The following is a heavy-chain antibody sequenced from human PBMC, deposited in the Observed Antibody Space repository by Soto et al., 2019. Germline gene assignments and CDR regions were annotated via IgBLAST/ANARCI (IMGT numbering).Heavy chain of an antibody. CDR2: ISAYNGNS. V-gene: IGHV1-18*01. D-gene: IGHD1-1*01. J-gene: IGHJ3*02. CDR1: GYTFTSYG. Sequence: QVQLVQSGAEVKKPGASVKVSCKASGYTFTSYGISWVRQAPGQGLGWRGWISAYNGNSNYAQKPXXRXPMATDTSTSTAYMELRSLRSADTAVYYCALWGTGTTGAFAIWGQGTMVTVSS. CDR3: ALWGTGTTGAFAI.